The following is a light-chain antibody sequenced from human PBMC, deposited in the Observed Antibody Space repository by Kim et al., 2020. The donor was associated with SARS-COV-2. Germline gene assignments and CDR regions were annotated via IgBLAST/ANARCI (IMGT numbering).Light chain of an antibody. CDR1: QTIRNY. J-gene: IGKJ1*01. V-gene: IGKV1-39*01. Sequence: DIRMTQSPSSLSASVGDRVTLTCRASQTIRNYLNWYQQIPGRAPKLLIYAASTLQSGVPSRFSGGGSGTDFTLTISSLQPEDSATYYCQQSYNTQWTFGQGTKVDIK. CDR2: AAS. CDR3: QQSYNTQWT.